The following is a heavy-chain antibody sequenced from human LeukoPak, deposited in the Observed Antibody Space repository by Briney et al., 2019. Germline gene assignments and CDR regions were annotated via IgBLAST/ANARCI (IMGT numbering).Heavy chain of an antibody. D-gene: IGHD3-3*01. J-gene: IGHJ5*02. Sequence: SETLSLTCTVSGGSISSYYWSWIRQPPGKGLEWIGYIYYSGSTYYNPSLKSRVTISVDTSKNQFSLKLSSVTAADTAVYYCAREPIYDFWSGYRRDNWFDPWGQGTLVTVSS. CDR3: AREPIYDFWSGYRRDNWFDP. V-gene: IGHV4-59*12. CDR2: IYYSGST. CDR1: GGSISSYY.